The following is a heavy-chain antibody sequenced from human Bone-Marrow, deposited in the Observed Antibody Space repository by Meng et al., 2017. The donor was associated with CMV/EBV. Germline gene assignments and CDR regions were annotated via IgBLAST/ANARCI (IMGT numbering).Heavy chain of an antibody. D-gene: IGHD5-12*01. CDR2: ISDSGGNT. CDR3: TKSRNGYGGEDY. V-gene: IGHV3-23*01. Sequence: GESLKISCAASGFTFSSYAMNWVRQFPGKGLECVSTISDSGGNTYYADSVKGRFTISRDNSKNTLYLQMNSLRAEDTAVYYCTKSRNGYGGEDYWGQATLATFSS. J-gene: IGHJ4*02. CDR1: GFTFSSYA.